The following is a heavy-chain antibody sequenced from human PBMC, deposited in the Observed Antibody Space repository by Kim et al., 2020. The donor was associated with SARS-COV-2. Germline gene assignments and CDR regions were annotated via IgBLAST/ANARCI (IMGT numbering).Heavy chain of an antibody. D-gene: IGHD3-22*01. CDR3: TTYYYDSSGYRTRYYYGMDV. Sequence: LSLTCAASGFTFSNAWMSWVRQAPGKGLEWVGRIKSKTDGGTTDYAAPVKGRFTISRDDSKNTLYLQMNSLKTEDTAVYYCTTYYYDSSGYRTRYYYGMDVWGQGTTVTVSS. J-gene: IGHJ6*02. V-gene: IGHV3-15*01. CDR2: IKSKTDGGTT. CDR1: GFTFSNAW.